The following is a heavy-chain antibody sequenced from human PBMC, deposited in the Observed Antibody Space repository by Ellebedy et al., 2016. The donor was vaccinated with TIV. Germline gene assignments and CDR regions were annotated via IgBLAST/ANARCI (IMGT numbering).Heavy chain of an antibody. CDR2: ISGRTSLI. D-gene: IGHD4-17*01. CDR3: VRWGDYEGWDL. J-gene: IGHJ5*02. CDR1: GFNLGAYS. V-gene: IGHV3-48*04. Sequence: PGGSLRLSCAGSGFNLGAYSINWVRQAPGKGLEWLSYISGRTSLIYYADSVKGRFTISRDNAKNSAFLQLTSLSVEDTAMYYCVRWGDYEGWDLWGQGTLVTVSS.